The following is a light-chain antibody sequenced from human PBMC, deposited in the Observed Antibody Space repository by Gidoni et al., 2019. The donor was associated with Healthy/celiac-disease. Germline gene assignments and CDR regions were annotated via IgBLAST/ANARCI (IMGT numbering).Light chain of an antibody. V-gene: IGKV1-33*01. CDR2: DAS. CDR1: QDISNY. Sequence: DIQMTQSPSSLSASVGDRVTITFQASQDISNYLNWYQQKPGKAPKLLIYDASNLETGVPSRFSASGSGTDFTFTISSLQPEDIATYYCLQYDNLPFTYDPXTKADI. CDR3: LQYDNLPFT. J-gene: IGKJ3*01.